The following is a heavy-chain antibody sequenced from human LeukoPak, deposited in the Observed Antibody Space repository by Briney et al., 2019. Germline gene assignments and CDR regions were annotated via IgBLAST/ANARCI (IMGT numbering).Heavy chain of an antibody. D-gene: IGHD3-10*01. V-gene: IGHV7-4-1*02. CDR2: INTNTGSP. Sequence: ASVKVSCKASGYTFTNYPINWVRQAPGQGLEWMGWINTNTGSPTSAQGFTGRFVFSLDTSVSTAYLQISSVKTEDTAVYYCARVGSRITMVRGVFPDYWGQGTLVTVSS. CDR3: ARVGSRITMVRGVFPDY. CDR1: GYTFTNYP. J-gene: IGHJ4*02.